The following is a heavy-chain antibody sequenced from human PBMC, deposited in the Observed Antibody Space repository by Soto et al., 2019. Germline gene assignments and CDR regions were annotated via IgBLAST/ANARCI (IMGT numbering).Heavy chain of an antibody. CDR2: TYYNGNA. CDR3: ARHFVAVVIKGWGY. Sequence: SETLSLTCSVSGGSIDRSNYYWDWLRQPPGKGLEWIGTTYYNGNAYYNPSLKSRVSMSVDTSKNQFSLKLVSVTAADTAVYYCARHFVAVVIKGWGYWGQGTLVTVSS. V-gene: IGHV4-39*01. CDR1: GGSIDRSNYY. D-gene: IGHD3-10*01. J-gene: IGHJ4*02.